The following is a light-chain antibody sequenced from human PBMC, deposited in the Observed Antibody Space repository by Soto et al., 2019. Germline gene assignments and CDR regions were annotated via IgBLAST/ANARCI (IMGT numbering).Light chain of an antibody. J-gene: IGLJ2*01. CDR2: GNN. CDR3: SSYTSSSTVV. CDR1: GSNIGAGYD. V-gene: IGLV1-40*01. Sequence: QAVVTQPPSVSGAPGQRVTISCTGSGSNIGAGYDVHWYQQLPGTAPKLVIYGNNNRPSGVPDRFSGSKSVSATSASLAISGLQAEDEADYYCSSYTSSSTVVFGGGTKLTVL.